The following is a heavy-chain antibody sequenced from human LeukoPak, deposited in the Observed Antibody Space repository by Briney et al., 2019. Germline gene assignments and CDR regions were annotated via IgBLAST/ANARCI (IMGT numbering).Heavy chain of an antibody. CDR1: GFPFSYTW. D-gene: IGHD3-22*01. CDR3: AKTPPMYYYGSSVYPDY. CDR2: IKSQVDGGTI. Sequence: GGSLRLSCAASGFPFSYTWMTWVRQAPGKGLKWVGRIKSQVDGGTIDYAAPVKGRFTISRDNSNNTLYLQMDTLRAEDTALYYCAKTPPMYYYGSSVYPDYWGQGTLVTVSS. J-gene: IGHJ4*02. V-gene: IGHV3-15*01.